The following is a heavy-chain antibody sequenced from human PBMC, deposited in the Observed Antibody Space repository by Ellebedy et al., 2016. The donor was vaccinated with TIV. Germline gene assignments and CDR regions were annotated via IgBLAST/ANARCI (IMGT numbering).Heavy chain of an antibody. CDR2: INAGSGET. CDR1: GFTFSLFA. Sequence: ASVKVSXXGSGFTFSLFAIHWVRQAPGQSLEWMGEINAGSGETKYSQKFQGRVTITMDTSASTVYMELSSLRSEDTAVYYCARETHYYDSRSDYPWGSWGQGTLVTVSS. V-gene: IGHV1-3*01. J-gene: IGHJ5*02. D-gene: IGHD3-22*01. CDR3: ARETHYYDSRSDYPWGS.